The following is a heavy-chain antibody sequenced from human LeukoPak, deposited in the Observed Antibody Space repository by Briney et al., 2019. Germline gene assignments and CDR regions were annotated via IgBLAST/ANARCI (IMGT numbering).Heavy chain of an antibody. D-gene: IGHD3-22*01. J-gene: IGHJ4*02. Sequence: QTGGSLRLSCAASGFTFSSYAMHWVRQAPGKGLEWVAFIRYDGSNKYYADSVKGRFTISRDNSKNTLNLQMNSLRAEDTAVYYCAKDPTHYRVWDYYETIGLSYWGQGTLVTVSS. CDR1: GFTFSSYA. CDR2: IRYDGSNK. CDR3: AKDPTHYRVWDYYETIGLSY. V-gene: IGHV3-30*02.